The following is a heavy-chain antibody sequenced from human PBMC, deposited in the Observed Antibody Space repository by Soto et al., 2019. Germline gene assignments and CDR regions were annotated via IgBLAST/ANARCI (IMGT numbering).Heavy chain of an antibody. V-gene: IGHV4-30-4*01. CDR1: GGSISSGDYY. Sequence: PSETLSLTCTVSGGSISSGDYYWSWIRQPPGKGLEWIGYIYYSGSTYYNPSLKSRVTISVDTSKNQFSLKLSSVTAADTAVYYCARYLSRSGYYRNPFDYWGQGTLVTVSS. CDR3: ARYLSRSGYYRNPFDY. D-gene: IGHD3-3*01. J-gene: IGHJ4*02. CDR2: IYYSGST.